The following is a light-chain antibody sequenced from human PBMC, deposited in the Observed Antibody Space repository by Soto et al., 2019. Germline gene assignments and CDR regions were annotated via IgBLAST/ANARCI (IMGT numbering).Light chain of an antibody. CDR1: QSISTY. CDR2: RAS. Sequence: DIQMTQSPSTLSASVGDRVTITCRASQSISTYLAWFQLKPGKAPGLLIYRASSLESGVPSRFSGSGSETEFTVTISNLQPDDFATYYCQQYDSYPYTFGQGTKLEI. CDR3: QQYDSYPYT. J-gene: IGKJ2*01. V-gene: IGKV1-5*03.